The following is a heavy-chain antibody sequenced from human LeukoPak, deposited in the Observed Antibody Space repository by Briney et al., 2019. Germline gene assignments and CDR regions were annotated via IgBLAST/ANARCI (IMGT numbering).Heavy chain of an antibody. CDR1: GYTFTDYG. CDR3: AVFGSGSYHALDY. Sequence: ASVKVSCKASGYTFTDYGISWARRAPGQGLEWMGWISTYIGNPDYAQNFQGRVTMTTDTSTSSAYLELRSLRSDDTATYYCAVFGSGSYHALDYWGQGSRVTVSS. V-gene: IGHV1-18*04. J-gene: IGHJ4*02. CDR2: ISTYIGNP. D-gene: IGHD3-10*01.